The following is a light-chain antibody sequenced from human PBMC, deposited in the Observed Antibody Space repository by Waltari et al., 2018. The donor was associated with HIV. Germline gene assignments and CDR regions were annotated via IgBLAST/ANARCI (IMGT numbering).Light chain of an antibody. V-gene: IGKV1D-16*01. CDR3: QQYKSYPIT. CDR1: QGIRSW. CDR2: AAS. Sequence: DIQMTQSQSSLSASVRERVPITCRATQGIRSWLAWYQQKPEKAPKSLIYAASSLQSWVPSRFSGSGSGTDFTLTINSLQPEDFGNYYCQQYKSYPITFGQGTRLEIK. J-gene: IGKJ5*01.